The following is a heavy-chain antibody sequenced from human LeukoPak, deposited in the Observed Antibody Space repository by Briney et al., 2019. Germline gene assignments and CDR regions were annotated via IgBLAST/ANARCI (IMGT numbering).Heavy chain of an antibody. V-gene: IGHV3-21*01. CDR2: ISSSSSYI. CDR1: GFTFSSYS. D-gene: IGHD3-10*01. J-gene: IGHJ6*02. Sequence: PGGSLRLSCAASGFTFSSYSMNWVRQAPGKGLEWVSSISSSSSYIYYADSVKGRFTISRDNAKNSLYLQMNSLRAEDTAVYYCARVYYGSGMDYYGMDVWGQGTTVTVSS. CDR3: ARVYYGSGMDYYGMDV.